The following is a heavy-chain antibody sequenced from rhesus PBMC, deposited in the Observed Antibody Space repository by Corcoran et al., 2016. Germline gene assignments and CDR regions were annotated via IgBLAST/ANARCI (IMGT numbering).Heavy chain of an antibody. CDR1: GGSLSRNW. V-gene: IGHV4-147*01. Sequence: QVQLQESGPGLVKPSGTLSLTCAVSGGSLSRNWWSWIRRAPGKGLEGIGRISGVNGTTSYTPSLRSRVTVSNDAAKHQFSLKLSSVTAADTAVYYCARHTGYSHASWGQGVLVTVSP. CDR3: ARHTGYSHAS. D-gene: IGHD5-12*01. CDR2: ISGVNGTT. J-gene: IGHJ4*01.